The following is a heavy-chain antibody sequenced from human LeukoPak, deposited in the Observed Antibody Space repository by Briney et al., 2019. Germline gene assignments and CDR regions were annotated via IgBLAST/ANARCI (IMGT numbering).Heavy chain of an antibody. J-gene: IGHJ1*01. CDR1: GFTFSSYG. CDR2: IQYDGSNK. V-gene: IGHV3-30*02. CDR3: AKDGVGATATQH. D-gene: IGHD1-26*01. Sequence: GGSLRLSCAASGFTFSSYGMHWVRQAPGKGLEGVASIQYDGSNKYYAASVKGRFTISRDNSKNTLYLQMNSLRAEDTAVYYCAKDGVGATATQHWGQGTLVTVSS.